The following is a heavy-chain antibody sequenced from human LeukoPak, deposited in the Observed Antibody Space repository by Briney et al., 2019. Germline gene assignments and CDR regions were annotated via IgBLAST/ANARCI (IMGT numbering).Heavy chain of an antibody. CDR1: GFTFDEYA. CDR3: AKARRSGTRYSDFDF. CDR2: ISGDGGTT. Sequence: SGGSLRLSCAASGFTFDEYAMYWVRQPPGKGLEWVSLISGDGGTTSYADSVKGRFTISRDNSENSLNLQMKSLRTEDTALYYCAKARRSGTRYSDFDFWGQGTLVTVSS. V-gene: IGHV3-43*02. D-gene: IGHD3/OR15-3a*01. J-gene: IGHJ4*02.